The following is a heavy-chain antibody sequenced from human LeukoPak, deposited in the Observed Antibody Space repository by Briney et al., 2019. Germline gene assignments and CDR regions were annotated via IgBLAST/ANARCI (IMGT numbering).Heavy chain of an antibody. J-gene: IGHJ4*02. V-gene: IGHV3-23*01. CDR3: ARQDTAMDMYYFDY. Sequence: TGGSLRLSCAASGFTFGTYTMSWVRQAPGKGLEWVSIISGNGITTHYADSVKGRLTISRDNSKNTLYLQMNSLRAEDTAVYYCARQDTAMDMYYFDYWGQGTLVTVSS. D-gene: IGHD5-18*01. CDR2: ISGNGITT. CDR1: GFTFGTYT.